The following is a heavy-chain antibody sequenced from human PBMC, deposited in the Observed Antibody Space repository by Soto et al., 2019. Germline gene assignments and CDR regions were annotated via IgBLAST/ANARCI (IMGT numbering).Heavy chain of an antibody. CDR2: INGGTGQT. CDR3: ARGKGMEENYYYYGLDI. Sequence: XSVKGSCKAAGYPLTTHAVRWGRQTPGQSLEWMGWINGGTGQTKHSQRFQCRVNITRDTSASTAYMELSSLRSEDTAVYYCARGKGMEENYYYYGLDIWGQGTTVTVSS. J-gene: IGHJ6*02. D-gene: IGHD1-1*01. V-gene: IGHV1-3*01. CDR1: GYPLTTHA.